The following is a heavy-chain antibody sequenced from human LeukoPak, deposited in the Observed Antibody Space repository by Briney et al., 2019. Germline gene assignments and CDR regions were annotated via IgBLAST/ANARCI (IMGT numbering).Heavy chain of an antibody. D-gene: IGHD6-6*01. V-gene: IGHV3-7*03. CDR2: INSDGSEG. J-gene: IGHJ3*01. CDR1: GFTCSGFW. Sequence: GFLRLSCAVSGFTCSGFWMSWSRQAPGKGLEWVASINSDGSEGYYADVVKGRFTISRDNAKNSLYLQINSLRAEDTAVYYCARSSYSSSSSVWGQGTMVTVSS. CDR3: ARSSYSSSSSV.